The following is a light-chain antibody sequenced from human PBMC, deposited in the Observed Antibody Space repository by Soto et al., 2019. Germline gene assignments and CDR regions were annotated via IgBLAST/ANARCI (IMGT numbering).Light chain of an antibody. Sequence: QSALTQPASVSGSPGQSITISCTGTSSDVGSYNLVSWYQQHPGKAPKLMIYEGSKRPSGVSNRVSGSKSGNTASLTISGLQAEDEADYYCCSYAGRVFGTGTKLTVL. CDR1: SSDVGSYNL. V-gene: IGLV2-23*01. CDR3: CSYAGRV. CDR2: EGS. J-gene: IGLJ1*01.